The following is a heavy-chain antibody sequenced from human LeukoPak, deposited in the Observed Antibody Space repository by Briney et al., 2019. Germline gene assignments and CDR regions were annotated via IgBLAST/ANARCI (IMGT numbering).Heavy chain of an antibody. CDR3: ARGKGYGDYYNYFDY. CDR2: IIPILGIA. Sequence: GASVKVSCKASGGTFSSYTISWVRQAPGQGLEWMGRIIPILGIANYAQKFQGRVTITADKSTSTAYMELSSLRSEDTAVYYCARGKGYGDYYNYFDYWGQGTLVTVSS. D-gene: IGHD4-17*01. V-gene: IGHV1-69*02. J-gene: IGHJ4*02. CDR1: GGTFSSYT.